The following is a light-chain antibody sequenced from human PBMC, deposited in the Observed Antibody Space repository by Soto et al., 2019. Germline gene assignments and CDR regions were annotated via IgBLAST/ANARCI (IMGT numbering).Light chain of an antibody. CDR1: QSVISNY. CDR3: QQYGRSLTWT. J-gene: IGKJ1*01. V-gene: IGKV3-20*01. Sequence: EVVLTQSPGTVSLSPGERVTLSCRASQSVISNYLAWFQQRPGQAPRLLIYAASSRATGIPDRISGSGSGTDFTLSISRLAPEEFAVYYCQQYGRSLTWTFGQGTKVEIK. CDR2: AAS.